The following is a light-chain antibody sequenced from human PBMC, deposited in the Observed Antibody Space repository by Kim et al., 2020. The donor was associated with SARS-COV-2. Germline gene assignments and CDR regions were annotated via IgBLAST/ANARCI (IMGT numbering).Light chain of an antibody. CDR3: NSRDSSGDHYV. CDR2: GQD. V-gene: IGLV3-19*01. CDR1: SLSDYY. Sequence: SSELTQDPAVSVALGQTVTITCQGDSLSDYYASWYQVKPGQVPVLVIYGQDYRASGIPDRFSGSTSGNTASLTITGAQAEDEADYYCNSRDSSGDHYVFG. J-gene: IGLJ1*01.